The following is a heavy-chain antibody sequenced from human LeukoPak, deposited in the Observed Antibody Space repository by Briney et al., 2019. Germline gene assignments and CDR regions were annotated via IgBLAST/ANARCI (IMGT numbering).Heavy chain of an antibody. V-gene: IGHV3-21*01. CDR3: ARDDPGGQWLERVYYYYYMDV. D-gene: IGHD6-19*01. J-gene: IGHJ6*03. CDR1: GFTFSSYS. Sequence: GGSLRLSCAASGFTFSSYSMNWVRQAPGKGLEWVSSISSSSSYIYYADSVKGRFTISRDNAKNSLYLQMNSLRAEDTAVYYCARDDPGGQWLERVYYYYYMDVWGKGTTVTVSS. CDR2: ISSSSSYI.